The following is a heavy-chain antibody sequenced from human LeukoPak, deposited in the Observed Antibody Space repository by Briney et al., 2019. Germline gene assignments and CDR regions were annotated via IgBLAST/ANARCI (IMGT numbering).Heavy chain of an antibody. D-gene: IGHD4-23*01. CDR2: IYYSGST. V-gene: IGHV4-59*08. Sequence: PSETLSLTCTVSGGSISSYYWSWIRQPPGKGLEWIGYIYYSGSTNYNPSLKSRVTISVDTSKNQFSLKLSSVTAADTAVYYCARFSVVIGAFDIWGQGTMVTVSS. CDR1: GGSISSYY. J-gene: IGHJ3*02. CDR3: ARFSVVIGAFDI.